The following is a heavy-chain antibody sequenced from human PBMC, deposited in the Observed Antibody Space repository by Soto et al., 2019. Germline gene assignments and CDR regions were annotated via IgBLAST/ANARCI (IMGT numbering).Heavy chain of an antibody. V-gene: IGHV3-73*01. CDR1: GFTFSVSA. J-gene: IGHJ4*02. D-gene: IGHD2-8*01. CDR3: TRVGRYCTNGVCYFDY. Sequence: GGSLRLSCAASGFTFSVSAMHWVRHASGKGLEWVGRIRSKANSYATAYAASVKGRFTISRDDSKNTAYLQMNSLKTEDTAVYYCTRVGRYCTNGVCYFDYWGQGTLVTVSS. CDR2: IRSKANSYAT.